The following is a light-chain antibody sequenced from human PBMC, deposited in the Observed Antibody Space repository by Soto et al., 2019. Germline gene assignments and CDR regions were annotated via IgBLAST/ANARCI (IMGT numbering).Light chain of an antibody. CDR3: QQYYIYAT. CDR1: QTISNY. J-gene: IGKJ1*01. CDR2: RSS. V-gene: IGKV1-5*03. Sequence: DIQMTQSPSTLSASVGDRVTITCRASQTISNYLTWYQQRPGKAPKLLIYRSSILQNGVPSRFSGSGSGTEITLTNSSLQPDDFATYYCQQYYIYATFGQGTRVEI.